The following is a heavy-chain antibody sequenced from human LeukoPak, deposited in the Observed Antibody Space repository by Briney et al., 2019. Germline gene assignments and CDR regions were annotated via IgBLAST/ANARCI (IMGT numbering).Heavy chain of an antibody. V-gene: IGHV3-23*01. J-gene: IGHJ4*02. D-gene: IGHD3-22*01. CDR2: ISGSGGST. CDR3: AKGHSPYYYDSSGYY. Sequence: GGSLRLSCAASGFTVSSNYMSWVRQAPGKGLEWVSAISGSGGSTYYADSVKGRFTISRDNSKNTLYLQMNSLRAEDTAVYYCAKGHSPYYYDSSGYYWGQGTLVTVSS. CDR1: GFTVSSNY.